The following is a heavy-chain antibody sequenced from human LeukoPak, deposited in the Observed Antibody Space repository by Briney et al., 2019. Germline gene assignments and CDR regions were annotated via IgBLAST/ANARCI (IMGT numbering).Heavy chain of an antibody. CDR3: AKDDAWLQFGE. CDR2: ISPSGDIT. V-gene: IGHV3-23*01. D-gene: IGHD3-10*01. J-gene: IGHJ4*02. CDR1: GFTFSKHG. Sequence: GGSLRLSCAASGFTFSKHGMNWVRQAPGKGLEWVSGISPSGDITYYADSVKGRFTISRDNSKNTLYLEVISLTAEDTAVYYCAKDDAWLQFGEWSQGTLVTVSS.